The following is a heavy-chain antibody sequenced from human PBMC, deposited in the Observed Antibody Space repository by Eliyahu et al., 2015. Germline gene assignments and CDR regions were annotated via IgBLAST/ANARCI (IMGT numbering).Heavy chain of an antibody. V-gene: IGHV3-23*01. D-gene: IGHD6-6*01. J-gene: IGHJ4*02. Sequence: EVQLLESGGGLVQPGGSXRLSCAASGFTFRRXAMGWVRQAPGQGLEWVSAISGXGGSTYYAESVKGRFTISRDNSKNTLYLQMNSLRAEDTAVYYCTKETGMYSSSPFDYWGQGTLVTVSS. CDR1: GFTFRRXA. CDR3: TKETGMYSSSPFDY. CDR2: ISGXGGST.